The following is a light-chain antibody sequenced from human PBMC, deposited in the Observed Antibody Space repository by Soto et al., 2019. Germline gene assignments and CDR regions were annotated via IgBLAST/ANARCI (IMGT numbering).Light chain of an antibody. V-gene: IGKV3-20*01. J-gene: IGKJ4*01. CDR3: QQYGSSQPT. CDR1: QSVSSSY. Sequence: EIVLTQSPGTLSLSPGERATLSCRASQSVSSSYLAWYQQKPGQAPRLLIYGASSRATGIPDRFSGSGSGTDFTLTINRLEPEDFAVYYCQQYGSSQPTFGGGTKVEIK. CDR2: GAS.